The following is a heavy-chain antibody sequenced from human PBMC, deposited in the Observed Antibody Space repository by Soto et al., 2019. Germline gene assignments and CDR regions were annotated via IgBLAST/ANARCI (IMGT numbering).Heavy chain of an antibody. CDR2: IYPGDSDT. D-gene: IGHD3-3*01. Sequence: GESLKISCKGSGYSFTSYWIGWVRQMPGKGLEWMGIIYPGDSDTRYSPSFQGQVTISADKSISTAYLQWSSLKASDTAMYYCARRDYDFWSGYYTFDYWGQGTLVTVSS. V-gene: IGHV5-51*01. J-gene: IGHJ4*02. CDR3: ARRDYDFWSGYYTFDY. CDR1: GYSFTSYW.